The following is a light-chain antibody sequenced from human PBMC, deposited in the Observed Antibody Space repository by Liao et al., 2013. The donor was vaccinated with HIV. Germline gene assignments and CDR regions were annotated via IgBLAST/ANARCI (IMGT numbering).Light chain of an antibody. Sequence: SYELTQPPSVSVAPGKTARITCGGNNIATKSVHWYQQKPGQAPVVVIYYDSDRPSGIPERFSGSNSGNTATLTISRVEAGDEADYYCQVWDSSSDHRVFGGGTKLTVL. CDR2: YDS. CDR1: NIATKS. J-gene: IGLJ3*02. CDR3: QVWDSSSDHRV. V-gene: IGLV3-21*04.